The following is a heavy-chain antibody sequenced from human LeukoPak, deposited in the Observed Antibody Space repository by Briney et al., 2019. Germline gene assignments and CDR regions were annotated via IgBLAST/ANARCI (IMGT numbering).Heavy chain of an antibody. J-gene: IGHJ4*02. CDR2: ISYDGSNK. D-gene: IGHD4-17*01. CDR1: GFTFSSYG. V-gene: IGHV3-30*18. CDR3: AKDRRMVTTSGYYFDY. Sequence: GGSLRLSCAASGFTFSSYGMHWVRQAPGKGLEWVAVISYDGSNKYYADSVKGRFTISRDNSKNTLYLQMNSLRAEDTAVYYCAKDRRMVTTSGYYFDYWGQGTLVTVSS.